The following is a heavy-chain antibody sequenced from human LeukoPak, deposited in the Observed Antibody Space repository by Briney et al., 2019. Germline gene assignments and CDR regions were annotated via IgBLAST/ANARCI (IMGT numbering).Heavy chain of an antibody. D-gene: IGHD3-22*01. J-gene: IGHJ4*02. Sequence: TLSLTCTVSGGSISSSSYYWSWIRQPAGKGLEWIGRIYTSGSTYYNPSLKSRVTISVDTSKNQFSLKLSSVTAADTAVYYCARITMIVVDRFDYWGQGTLVTVSS. CDR3: ARITMIVVDRFDY. CDR2: IYTSGST. CDR1: GGSISSSSYY. V-gene: IGHV4-61*02.